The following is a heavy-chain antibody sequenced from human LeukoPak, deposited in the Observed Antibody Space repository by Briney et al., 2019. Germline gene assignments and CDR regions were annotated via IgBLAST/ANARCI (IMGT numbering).Heavy chain of an antibody. CDR2: IAYDGGNK. J-gene: IGHJ4*02. V-gene: IGHV3-30*18. Sequence: GGSVRLSWAAAGFTFGSYSMNWVRQAPGKGLEWEAVIAYDGGNKYYAEPVKGRFTISRDNSKNTRYLQMNSLRAEDPAVYYCEKVPRQSGWFPLSDYWGQGALVTVSS. CDR3: EKVPRQSGWFPLSDY. D-gene: IGHD6-13*01. CDR1: GFTFGSYS.